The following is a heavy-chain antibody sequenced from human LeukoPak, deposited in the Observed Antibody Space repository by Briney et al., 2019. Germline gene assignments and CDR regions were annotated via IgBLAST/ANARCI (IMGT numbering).Heavy chain of an antibody. J-gene: IGHJ3*02. V-gene: IGHV4-61*08. Sequence: SETLSLTCAVSGGSISSGGYSWSWIRQPPGKGLEWVGYIYYSGSTNYNPSLKSRVSISVDTSNNQFSLRLSSVTASDTAVYYCVRERTMVGGADIWGQGTKVTVSS. CDR1: GGSISSGGYS. D-gene: IGHD2-21*01. CDR3: VRERTMVGGADI. CDR2: IYYSGST.